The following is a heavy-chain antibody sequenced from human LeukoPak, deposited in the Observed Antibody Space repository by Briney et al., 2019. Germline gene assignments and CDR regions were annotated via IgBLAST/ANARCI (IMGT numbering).Heavy chain of an antibody. Sequence: PGGSLRLSCAASGFTFSSYSMNWVRQAPGKGLEWVSSISSSSSYIYYADSVKGRFTISRDNSKNTLYLQMNSLRAEDTAVYYCARASCSSTSCYTGYFDYWGQGTLVTVSS. CDR1: GFTFSSYS. CDR3: ARASCSSTSCYTGYFDY. J-gene: IGHJ4*02. CDR2: ISSSSSYI. D-gene: IGHD2-2*02. V-gene: IGHV3-21*01.